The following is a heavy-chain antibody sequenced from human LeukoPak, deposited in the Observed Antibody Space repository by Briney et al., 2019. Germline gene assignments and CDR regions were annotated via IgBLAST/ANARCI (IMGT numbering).Heavy chain of an antibody. Sequence: GGSPRLSCAASGFTVSSNYMNWVRQAPGKGLEWVSSISSSSSYIYYADSVKGRFTISRDNAKNSLYLQMNSLRAEDTAVYYCARATGGAFDIWGQGTMVTVSS. CDR2: ISSSSSYI. CDR3: ARATGGAFDI. V-gene: IGHV3-21*01. CDR1: GFTVSSNY. J-gene: IGHJ3*02. D-gene: IGHD4-17*01.